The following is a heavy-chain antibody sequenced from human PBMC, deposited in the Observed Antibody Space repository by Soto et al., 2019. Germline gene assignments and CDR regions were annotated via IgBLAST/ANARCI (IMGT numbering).Heavy chain of an antibody. V-gene: IGHV1-18*04. CDR2: ISAYNGNT. J-gene: IGHJ6*02. D-gene: IGHD2-15*01. CDR1: GYTFTSYG. Sequence: ASVKVSCRASGYTFTSYGISWVRQAPGQGLEWMGWISAYNGNTNYAQKLQGRVTMTTDTSTSTAYMELRSLTSDETAVYYCARDIQYCSGGSCLDYAYYYGIDVWGQGTTVTVSS. CDR3: ARDIQYCSGGSCLDYAYYYGIDV.